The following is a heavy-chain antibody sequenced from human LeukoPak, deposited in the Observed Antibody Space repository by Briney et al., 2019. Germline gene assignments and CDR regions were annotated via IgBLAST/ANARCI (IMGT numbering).Heavy chain of an antibody. V-gene: IGHV4-39*01. J-gene: IGHJ4*02. D-gene: IGHD3-16*01. CDR3: ASPGGGPTDY. CDR2: IYYSGST. CDR1: ARSLSSGGDY. Sequence: SETLSLTCTVSARSLSSGGDYWGWLRQPPGTGLEWIGSIYYSGSTYYNPSLKSRVTISVDTSKNQFSLKLSSVTAADTAVYYCASPGGGPTDYWGQGTLVTVSS.